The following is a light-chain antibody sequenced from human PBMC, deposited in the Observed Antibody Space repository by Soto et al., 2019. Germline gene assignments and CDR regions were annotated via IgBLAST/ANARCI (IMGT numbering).Light chain of an antibody. CDR1: SSDVGGYKY. J-gene: IGLJ2*01. Sequence: QSALTQPASVSGSPGQSITISCTGTSSDVGGYKYVSWYQQHPGKGPKLMIYDVSNRPSGVSNRFSGSKSGNTASLTISGLQSEYEADYFCSSYTSSSPVVFGGGTKLTVL. V-gene: IGLV2-14*03. CDR2: DVS. CDR3: SSYTSSSPVV.